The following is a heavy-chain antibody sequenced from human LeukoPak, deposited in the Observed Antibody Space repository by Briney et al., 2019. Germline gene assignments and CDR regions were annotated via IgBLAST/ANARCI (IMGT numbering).Heavy chain of an antibody. CDR1: GFTFSSYG. J-gene: IGHJ4*02. CDR2: ISYDGSNE. V-gene: IGHV3-30*18. Sequence: PGGSLRLSCAASGFTFSSYGMHWVRQAPGKGLEWVAVISYDGSNEYYADSVKGRFTISRDSSKKTLYLQMNSLRAEDTAVYYCAKDPEVGWIAAAGPLGTDYWGQGTLVTVSS. D-gene: IGHD6-13*01. CDR3: AKDPEVGWIAAAGPLGTDY.